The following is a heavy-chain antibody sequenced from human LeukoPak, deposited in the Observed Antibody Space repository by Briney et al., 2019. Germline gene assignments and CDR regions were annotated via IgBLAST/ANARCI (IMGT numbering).Heavy chain of an antibody. CDR1: GFTFTNYA. CDR2: ISSDGSKN. Sequence: GGSLRLSCAASGFTFTNYAMHWVRQTPGKGLEWVALISSDGSKNIYADPVKGRFTVFRDNSKNTLYLQMNSLRAEDTAVYYCVKGLVQTTMSYSVDYWGQGALVTVSS. D-gene: IGHD1-1*01. V-gene: IGHV3-30*18. J-gene: IGHJ4*02. CDR3: VKGLVQTTMSYSVDY.